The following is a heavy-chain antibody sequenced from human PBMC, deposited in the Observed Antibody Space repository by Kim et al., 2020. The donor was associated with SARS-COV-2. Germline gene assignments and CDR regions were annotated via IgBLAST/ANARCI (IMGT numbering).Heavy chain of an antibody. CDR1: GYTFTSYG. Sequence: ASVKVSCKASGYTFTSYGISWVRQAPGQGLEWMGWISAYNGNTNYAQKLQGRVTMTTDTSTSTAYMELRSVRSDDTAVYYCARVPLTPGYCISTSCSRVDWFDPWGQGTLVTVSS. J-gene: IGHJ5*02. D-gene: IGHD2-2*01. CDR2: ISAYNGNT. CDR3: ARVPLTPGYCISTSCSRVDWFDP. V-gene: IGHV1-18*01.